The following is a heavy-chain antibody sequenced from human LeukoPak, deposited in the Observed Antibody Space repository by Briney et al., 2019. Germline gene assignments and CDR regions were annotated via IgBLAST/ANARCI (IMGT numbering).Heavy chain of an antibody. D-gene: IGHD4-23*01. CDR2: IKQDGSEK. Sequence: GGSLRLSCAASGFTFSSYWMTWVRQAPGKGLEWVANIKQDGSEKYYVDSVKGRFTISRDNAKNSLYLQMISLRAEDTAVYYCARGGGNIDLYFDLWGRGTLVSVSS. CDR3: ARGGGNIDLYFDL. CDR1: GFTFSSYW. V-gene: IGHV3-7*05. J-gene: IGHJ2*01.